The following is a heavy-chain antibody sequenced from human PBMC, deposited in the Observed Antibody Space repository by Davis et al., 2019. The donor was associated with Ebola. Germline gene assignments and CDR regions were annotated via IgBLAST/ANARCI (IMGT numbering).Heavy chain of an antibody. CDR2: VFSSGAT. CDR3: VRLSSRGFDQ. V-gene: IGHV4-31*03. CDR1: GGSTSSGAIY. J-gene: IGHJ4*02. Sequence: PSETLSLTCTISGGSTSSGAIYWNWIRQHADKGLEWMGYVFSSGATYYNPSFKSRLSMSLDTSMSRLSLRLNSVTAADTAIYYCVRLSSRGFDQWGQGVQVTVSS.